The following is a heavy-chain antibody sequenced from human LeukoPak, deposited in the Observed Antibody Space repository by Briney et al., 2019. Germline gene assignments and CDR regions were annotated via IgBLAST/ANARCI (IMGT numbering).Heavy chain of an antibody. CDR3: ASRMYMTVGNSAFDI. D-gene: IGHD3-22*01. Sequence: PSETPSLTCAVSGGSISSNNWWSWVRQPPGKGLEWIGEIYHSGSTNYNPSLKSRVTISVDKSKNQFSLKLSSVTAADAAVYYCASRMYMTVGNSAFDIWGQGTMVTVSS. V-gene: IGHV4-4*02. CDR2: IYHSGST. CDR1: GGSISSNNW. J-gene: IGHJ3*02.